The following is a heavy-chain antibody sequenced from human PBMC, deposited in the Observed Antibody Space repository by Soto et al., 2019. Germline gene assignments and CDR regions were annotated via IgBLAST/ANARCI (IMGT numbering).Heavy chain of an antibody. Sequence: DVQLLESGGGLVQPGGSLRLSCAASGFTFRSYAMSWVRQAPGKGLEWVSGISGSGISTHYADSVKGRFTVSRDNSKNHQHLQMTSLRAEDTAVYNCAKEPVGPDWYFDLWGRGTLVTVSS. CDR3: AKEPVGPDWYFDL. CDR1: GFTFRSYA. V-gene: IGHV3-23*01. J-gene: IGHJ2*01. CDR2: ISGSGIST.